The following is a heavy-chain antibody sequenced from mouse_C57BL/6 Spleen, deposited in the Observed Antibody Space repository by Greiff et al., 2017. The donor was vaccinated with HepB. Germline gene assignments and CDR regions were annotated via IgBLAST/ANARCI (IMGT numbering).Heavy chain of an antibody. CDR3: ARERVLRDYYAMDY. V-gene: IGHV1-82*01. D-gene: IGHD1-1*01. Sequence: VQLVESGPELVKPGASVKISCKASGYAFSSSWMNWVKQRPGKGLEWIGRIYPGDGDTNYNGKFKGKATLTADKSSSTAYMQLSSQTSEDSAVYFCARERVLRDYYAMDYWGQGTSVTVSS. J-gene: IGHJ4*01. CDR2: IYPGDGDT. CDR1: GYAFSSSW.